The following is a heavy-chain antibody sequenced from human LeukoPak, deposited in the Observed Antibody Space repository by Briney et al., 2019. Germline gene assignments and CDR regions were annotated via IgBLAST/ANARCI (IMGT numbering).Heavy chain of an antibody. CDR2: INHSGST. Sequence: SETLSLTCAVYGGSFSGYYWSWIRQPPGKGLEWIGEINHSGSTNYNPSLKSRVTISVDTSKNQFSLKLSSVTAADTAVYYCARGGGRITIFGVVTRYYYSDYWGQGTLVTVSS. V-gene: IGHV4-34*01. CDR3: ARGGGRITIFGVVTRYYYSDY. J-gene: IGHJ4*02. D-gene: IGHD3-3*01. CDR1: GGSFSGYY.